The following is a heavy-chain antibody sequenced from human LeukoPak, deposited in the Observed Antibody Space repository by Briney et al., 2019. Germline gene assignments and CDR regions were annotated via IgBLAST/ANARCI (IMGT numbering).Heavy chain of an antibody. CDR3: AVLAVPAVGY. CDR1: XXXXXXXX. D-gene: IGHD2-15*01. J-gene: IGHJ4*02. CDR2: IRASGDRT. Sequence: LXXSCVVXXXXXXXXXMSXXRXAXGXXLEWVSTIRASGDRTYYAESAKGRFTMSGDKSKNTLYLQMSNLRAEDTAVYHCAVLAVPAVGYWGQGTLVIVSS. V-gene: IGHV3-23*01.